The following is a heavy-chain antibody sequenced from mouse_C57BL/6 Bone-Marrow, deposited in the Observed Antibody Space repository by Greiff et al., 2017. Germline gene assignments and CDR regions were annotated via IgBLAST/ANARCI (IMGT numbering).Heavy chain of an antibody. V-gene: IGHV2-3*01. Sequence: VKVVESGPGLVAPSQSLSITCTVSGFSLTSYGVSWVRQPPGKGLEWLGVIWGDGSTNYHSALISRLSISKDNSKRQVFLKLNSLQTDDTATYYCAKLRWLLREPFTYAMDYWGQGTSVTVSS. D-gene: IGHD2-3*01. CDR3: AKLRWLLREPFTYAMDY. J-gene: IGHJ4*01. CDR2: IWGDGST. CDR1: GFSLTSYG.